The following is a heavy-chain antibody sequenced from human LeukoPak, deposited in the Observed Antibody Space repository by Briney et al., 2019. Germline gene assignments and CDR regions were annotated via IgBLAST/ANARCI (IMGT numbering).Heavy chain of an antibody. Sequence: ETLSLTCAVYGGSLSGYYWSWVRQAPGKGLEWVGRIKSKTDGGTTDYATPVKGRFTISRDDSKNTLYLQMNSLKTEDTAVYYCTTERSSHYYDSSGYYYWGQGTLVTVSS. CDR1: GGSLSGYY. CDR3: TTERSSHYYDSSGYYY. D-gene: IGHD3-22*01. CDR2: IKSKTDGGTT. V-gene: IGHV3-15*01. J-gene: IGHJ4*02.